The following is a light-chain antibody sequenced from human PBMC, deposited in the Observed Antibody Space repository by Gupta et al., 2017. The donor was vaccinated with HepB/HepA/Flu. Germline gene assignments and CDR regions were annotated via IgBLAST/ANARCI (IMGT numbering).Light chain of an antibody. J-gene: IGLJ2*01. CDR1: KLGNKY. Sequence: SYELTQPPSVSVSPGPTASITCSGDKLGNKYASWYQQKPGQSPVLVIYQDTKRPSGIPERFSGSNSGNTATLTINGTQAMDEADFYCQVWDSSAVVFGGGTKLTVL. V-gene: IGLV3-1*01. CDR2: QDT. CDR3: QVWDSSAVV.